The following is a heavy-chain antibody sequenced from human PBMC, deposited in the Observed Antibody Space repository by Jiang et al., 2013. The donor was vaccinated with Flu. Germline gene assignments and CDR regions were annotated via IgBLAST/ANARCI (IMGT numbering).Heavy chain of an antibody. V-gene: IGHV3-21*01. Sequence: VQLVESGGGLVKPGGSLRLSCAASGFTFSSYSMNWVRQAPGKGLEWVSSISSSSSYIYYADSVKGRFTISRDNAKNSLYLQMNSLRAEDTAVYYCARDLSSGWSLDYWGQGTLVTVS. CDR3: ARDLSSGWSLDY. CDR1: GFTFSSYS. CDR2: ISSSSSYI. D-gene: IGHD6-19*01. J-gene: IGHJ4*02.